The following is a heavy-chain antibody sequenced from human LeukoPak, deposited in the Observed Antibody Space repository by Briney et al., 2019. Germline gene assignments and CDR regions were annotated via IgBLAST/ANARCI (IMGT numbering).Heavy chain of an antibody. CDR3: ARVGHRDEDHFDY. CDR2: IIPIFGTA. D-gene: IGHD5-24*01. Sequence: AASVKVSCKASGGTFSSYAISWVRQAPGQGLEWMGGIIPIFGTANYAQKFQGRVTITADKSTSTVYMELRSLRSDDTAVYYCARVGHRDEDHFDYWGQGTVVTVSS. CDR1: GGTFSSYA. J-gene: IGHJ4*02. V-gene: IGHV1-69*06.